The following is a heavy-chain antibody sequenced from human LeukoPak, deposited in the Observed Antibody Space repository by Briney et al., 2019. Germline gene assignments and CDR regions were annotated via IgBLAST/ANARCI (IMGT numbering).Heavy chain of an antibody. CDR1: GGSISSYY. J-gene: IGHJ3*02. V-gene: IGHV4-59*01. CDR3: ASYCSSTSCNDAFDI. CDR2: IYYSGST. Sequence: SETLSLTCTVSGGSISSYYWSWIRQPPGKGLEWIGYIYYSGSTNYNPSLKSRVTISVDTSKNQFSLKLSSVTAADTAAYYCASYCSSTSCNDAFDIWGQGTMVTVSS. D-gene: IGHD2-2*01.